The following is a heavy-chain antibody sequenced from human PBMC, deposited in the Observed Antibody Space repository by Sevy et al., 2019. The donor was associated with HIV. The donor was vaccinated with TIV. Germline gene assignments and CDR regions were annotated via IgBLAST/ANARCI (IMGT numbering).Heavy chain of an antibody. CDR3: ARLSVYYYDSSGYYTTGHAFDI. J-gene: IGHJ3*02. CDR2: IYSGDST. CDR1: GFSVSNSY. Sequence: GGSLRLSCAASGFSVSNSYMSWVRQAPGKGLQWVSVIYSGDSTYYTVSVKGRFTISRDNSKNTLYLQMNSLRAEDTAVYYCARLSVYYYDSSGYYTTGHAFDIWGQGTMVTVSS. D-gene: IGHD3-22*01. V-gene: IGHV3-53*01.